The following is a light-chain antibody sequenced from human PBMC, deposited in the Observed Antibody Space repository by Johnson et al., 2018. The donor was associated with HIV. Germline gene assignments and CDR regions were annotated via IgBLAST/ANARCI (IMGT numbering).Light chain of an antibody. J-gene: IGLJ1*01. V-gene: IGLV1-51*01. CDR2: DNN. Sequence: QSVLTQPPSVSAAPGQKVTISCFGSDSDIGNNYVSWYQQLPGTAPKLLIYDNNKRPSGIPDRFSGSKSGTSATLGITGLQTVDEADYYCETWDSRLSGVFGTGTKVTVL. CDR1: DSDIGNNY. CDR3: ETWDSRLSGV.